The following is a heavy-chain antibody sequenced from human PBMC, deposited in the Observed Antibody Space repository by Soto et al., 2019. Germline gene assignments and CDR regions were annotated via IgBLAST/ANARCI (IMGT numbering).Heavy chain of an antibody. Sequence: QVHLQESGPGLLKPSQTLSLTCAVSGDSIGSGDYYWTWIRQSPGKGLEYIGYIYKSGRTYYNPSLKSRPVISLDTSKNQVFLRLTSLTAADTAMYFCARSLSSSSGHFDPWGQGTLVTVSS. CDR2: IYKSGRT. V-gene: IGHV4-30-4*01. CDR1: GDSIGSGDYY. CDR3: ARSLSSSSGHFDP. D-gene: IGHD6-6*01. J-gene: IGHJ5*02.